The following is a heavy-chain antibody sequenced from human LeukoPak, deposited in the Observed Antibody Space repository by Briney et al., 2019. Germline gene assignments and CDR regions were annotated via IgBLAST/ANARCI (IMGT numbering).Heavy chain of an antibody. CDR2: IKPKTDGETT. J-gene: IGHJ4*02. D-gene: IGHD2-21*01. CDR3: ITPLPYSAQ. V-gene: IGHV3-15*01. CDR1: GFTYSSHA. Sequence: PGGSLRLSCAASGFTYSSHAMGWVRQAPGKGLEWVGRIKPKTDGETTEYAAPVKGRFSISRDDSKNMLYLQMNSLKTEDTAVYYCITPLPYSAQGGQGTLVTVSS.